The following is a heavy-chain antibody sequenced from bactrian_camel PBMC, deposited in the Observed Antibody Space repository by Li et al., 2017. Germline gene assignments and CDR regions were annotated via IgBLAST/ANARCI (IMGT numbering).Heavy chain of an antibody. CDR2: IATGSGST. CDR1: GSRTYC. V-gene: IGHV3S63*01. D-gene: IGHD6*01. Sequence: HVQLVESGGGSVQAGGSLRLSCAASGSRTYCLGWFRQAPGQEREGVARIATGSGSTYCADSVKGRFTISQDNAKNTVYLQMNNLKPEDTAMYYCAAVLGPKEQYGGAWWDIRNYNYWAQGTQVTVS. J-gene: IGHJ4*01. CDR3: AAVLGPKEQYGGAWWDIRNYNY.